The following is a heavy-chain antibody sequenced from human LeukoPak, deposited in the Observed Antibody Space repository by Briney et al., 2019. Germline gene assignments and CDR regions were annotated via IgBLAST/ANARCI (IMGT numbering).Heavy chain of an antibody. Sequence: GGSLRLSCTASGFTFGDYAMSWFRQAPGKGLEWVGFIRSKAYGGTTEYAASVKGRFTISRDDSKSIAYLQMNSLRAEDTAVYYCAKDDDSAAAAMYYFDYWGQGTLVTVSS. CDR1: GFTFGDYA. D-gene: IGHD6-13*01. V-gene: IGHV3-49*03. CDR3: AKDDDSAAAAMYYFDY. J-gene: IGHJ4*02. CDR2: IRSKAYGGTT.